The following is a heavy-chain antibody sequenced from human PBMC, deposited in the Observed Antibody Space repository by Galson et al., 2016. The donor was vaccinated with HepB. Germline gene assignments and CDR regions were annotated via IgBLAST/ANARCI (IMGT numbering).Heavy chain of an antibody. CDR1: GGSISSSNW. CDR3: ARANQLLEWFDS. Sequence: SETLSLTCAVSGGSISSSNWWSWFRQSPGKGLEWIGEIYHSGNTNYNPSLKSRVTLSIDKSKNRLSLKLSSVTAADTAVYYCARANQLLEWFDSWGQGTLVTVSS. V-gene: IGHV4-4*02. D-gene: IGHD2-2*01. J-gene: IGHJ5*01. CDR2: IYHSGNT.